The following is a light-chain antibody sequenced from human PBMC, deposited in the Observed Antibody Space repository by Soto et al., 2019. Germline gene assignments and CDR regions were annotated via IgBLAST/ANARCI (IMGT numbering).Light chain of an antibody. CDR2: DVS. V-gene: IGLV2-14*03. J-gene: IGLJ1*01. Sequence: QSVLTQPASVSGSPGQSVTISCTGTSSDVGGYNYVSWYQQHPGKVPKLMIYDVSDRPSGVSNRFSGSKSGNTASLTISGLQAEDEADYYCRSFTGSTSYVFGSGTKLTVL. CDR1: SSDVGGYNY. CDR3: RSFTGSTSYV.